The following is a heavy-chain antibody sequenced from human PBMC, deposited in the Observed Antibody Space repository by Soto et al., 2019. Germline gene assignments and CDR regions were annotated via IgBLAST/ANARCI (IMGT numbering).Heavy chain of an antibody. D-gene: IGHD3-10*01. CDR2: IWSDGSNR. J-gene: IGHJ3*02. V-gene: IGHV3-33*01. Sequence: QVQLVESGGGVVQPGMSLRLSCATSGFSFSSHAIHWVRQAPGKGLEWVAQIWSDGSNRYYADSMRGRFTISRDFSKNTAVLQMDSPRAEDTAVYYCAREGQNSAPYAFDMWGQGPLVIVSS. CDR1: GFSFSSHA. CDR3: AREGQNSAPYAFDM.